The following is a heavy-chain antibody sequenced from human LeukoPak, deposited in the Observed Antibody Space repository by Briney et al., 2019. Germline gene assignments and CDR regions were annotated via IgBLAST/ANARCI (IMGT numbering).Heavy chain of an antibody. Sequence: GGSLRLSCAASGFTFSSYSMNWVRQAPGKGPEWVSSISSSSSYIYYADSVKGRFTISRDNAKNSLYLQMNSLRAEDTAVYYCARGYYDFWSGYFRTFDYWGQGTLVTVSS. V-gene: IGHV3-21*01. CDR2: ISSSSSYI. J-gene: IGHJ4*02. D-gene: IGHD3-3*01. CDR1: GFTFSSYS. CDR3: ARGYYDFWSGYFRTFDY.